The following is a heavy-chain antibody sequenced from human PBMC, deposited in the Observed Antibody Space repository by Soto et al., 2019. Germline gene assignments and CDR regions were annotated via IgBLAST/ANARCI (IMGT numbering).Heavy chain of an antibody. CDR2: IYWNDDK. J-gene: IGHJ5*02. CDR3: ARRVIVTPGHHNWFDP. Sequence: QITLKESGPTLMTPTQTLTLTCTFSGFSLSTTGVGLAWIRQRPGQALEWLALIYWNDDKRYSPSLASRLTITRDTSKNQVVLTMTDMDPVDTATYYCARRVIVTPGHHNWFDPWGQGTLVTVSS. V-gene: IGHV2-5*01. CDR1: GFSLSTTGVG. D-gene: IGHD1-1*01.